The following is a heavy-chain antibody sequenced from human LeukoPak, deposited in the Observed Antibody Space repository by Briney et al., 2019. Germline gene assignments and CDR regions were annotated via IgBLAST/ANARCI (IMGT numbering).Heavy chain of an antibody. CDR3: ARERRDGYNYSDF. V-gene: IGHV4-31*11. Sequence: SETLSLTSAVSGGSLSSGGYFWGWIRQYPGKGLEWIGCISHSGTSYYNPSLKSRVTISVDTSRNQFSLELSSVTAADTAVYFCARERRDGYNYSDFWGQGALVTVSS. CDR1: GGSLSSGGYF. J-gene: IGHJ4*02. D-gene: IGHD5-24*01. CDR2: ISHSGTS.